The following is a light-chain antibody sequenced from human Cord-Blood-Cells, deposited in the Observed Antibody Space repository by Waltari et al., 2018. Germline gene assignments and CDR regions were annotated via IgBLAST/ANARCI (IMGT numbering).Light chain of an antibody. CDR2: DAS. V-gene: IGKV3-11*01. J-gene: IGKJ2*03. Sequence: EFVLTQSPATLSLSPGEMVTLSCRASQSVSSYLAWYQQKPGQAPRLLIYDASNRATGIPARFSGSGSGTDFTLTISSLEPEDFAVYYCQQRSNWLMYSFGQGTKLEIK. CDR3: QQRSNWLMYS. CDR1: QSVSSY.